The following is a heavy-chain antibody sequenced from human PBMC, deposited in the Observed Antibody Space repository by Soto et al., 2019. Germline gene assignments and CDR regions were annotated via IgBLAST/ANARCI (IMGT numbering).Heavy chain of an antibody. D-gene: IGHD6-13*01. CDR1: GFTFTSYT. Sequence: GGSLRLSCAASGFTFTSYTMNWVRQAPGKGLEWVSSISSSSDYIYYADSMKGRVTISRDNAKNSLFLDMNSLTGEDTAVYYCARARVYATRPLDFWGQGTLVTSPQ. J-gene: IGHJ4*02. CDR2: ISSSSDYI. CDR3: ARARVYATRPLDF. V-gene: IGHV3-21*06.